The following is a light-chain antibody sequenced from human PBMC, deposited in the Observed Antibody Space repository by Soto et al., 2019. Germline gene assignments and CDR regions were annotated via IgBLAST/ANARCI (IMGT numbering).Light chain of an antibody. CDR2: TNN. J-gene: IGLJ1*01. Sequence: QSVLTQPPSVSGAPGQRVTISCTGNSSNIGAGFDVHWYQQLPGTAPKLLISTNNQRPSGVPDRFSGSKSGTSASLAISGLRSEDEADYYCAAWDDSLSPSYVFGTGTKLTVL. CDR1: SSNIGAGFD. V-gene: IGLV1-47*01. CDR3: AAWDDSLSPSYV.